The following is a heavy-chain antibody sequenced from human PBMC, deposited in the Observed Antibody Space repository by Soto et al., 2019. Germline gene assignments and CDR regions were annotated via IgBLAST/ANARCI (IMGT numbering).Heavy chain of an antibody. V-gene: IGHV2-5*02. CDR1: GFSLPTDRVG. D-gene: IGHD4-17*01. Sequence: QITLKESGPTLVKPTQTLTLTCTFSGFSLPTDRVGVGWIRQPPGEALEWLAVIYWDDTKTYRPSLENRLTITKDSSKNQVALTMTNMDSVDTATYYCAHAYGGRSLYWGQGTLDTVSS. CDR3: AHAYGGRSLY. J-gene: IGHJ4*02. CDR2: IYWDDTK.